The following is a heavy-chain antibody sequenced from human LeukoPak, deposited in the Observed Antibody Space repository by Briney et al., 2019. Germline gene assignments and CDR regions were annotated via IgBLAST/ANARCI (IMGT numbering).Heavy chain of an antibody. CDR3: ARDSGSLTYYYYMDV. Sequence: GGSLRLSCAASGFTLSSYRMNWVRQAPGKGLEWVSSISRSSSYIYYADSVKGRVTISRDNAKNSLYLQMNSLRAEDTAVYYCARDSGSLTYYYYMDVWGKGTTVTVSS. CDR2: ISRSSSYI. CDR1: GFTLSSYR. V-gene: IGHV3-21*01. J-gene: IGHJ6*03. D-gene: IGHD1-26*01.